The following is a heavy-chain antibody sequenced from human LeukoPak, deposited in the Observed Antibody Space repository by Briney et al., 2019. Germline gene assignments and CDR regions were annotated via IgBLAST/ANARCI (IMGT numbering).Heavy chain of an antibody. CDR3: ARSLRIAALKVAFDI. D-gene: IGHD6-13*01. J-gene: IGHJ3*02. Sequence: GGSLRLSCAASGVTVSSNYMSWVRQAPGKGLEWVSIIYSDGNTYYADSVKGRFTISRDNSKNTLYLQMNSLRAEDTAVYYCARSLRIAALKVAFDIWGQGTMVTVSS. CDR2: IYSDGNT. V-gene: IGHV3-66*02. CDR1: GVTVSSNY.